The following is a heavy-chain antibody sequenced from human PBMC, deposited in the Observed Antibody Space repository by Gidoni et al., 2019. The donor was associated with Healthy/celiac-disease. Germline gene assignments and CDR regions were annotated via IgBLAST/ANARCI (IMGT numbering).Heavy chain of an antibody. D-gene: IGHD2-21*02. CDR2: INPSGGST. V-gene: IGHV1-46*01. J-gene: IGHJ4*02. Sequence: QVPLVQSGAEVKKPGASVKVSCKASGYTFTSYYMHWVRQAPGQGLEWMGIINPSGGSTSYAQKFQGRFTMTRDTSTSTVYMELSSLRSEDTAVYYCARDLGDCCGDYWGQGTLVTVSS. CDR1: GYTFTSYY. CDR3: ARDLGDCCGDY.